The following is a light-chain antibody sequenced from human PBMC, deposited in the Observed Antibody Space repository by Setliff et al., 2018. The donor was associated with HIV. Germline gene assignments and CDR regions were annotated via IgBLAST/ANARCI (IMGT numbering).Light chain of an antibody. CDR2: EVS. J-gene: IGLJ1*01. V-gene: IGLV2-14*01. CDR1: SSDIGGYSH. CDR3: SSYAITNTLP. Sequence: QSVLTQPASVSGSPGQSITISCTGTSSDIGGYSHVSWYQQHPGKVTKLIIYEVSNRPSGVSNRFSGSKSGNPASLTISGLQAEDEADYYCSSYAITNTLPFGTGTKVTV.